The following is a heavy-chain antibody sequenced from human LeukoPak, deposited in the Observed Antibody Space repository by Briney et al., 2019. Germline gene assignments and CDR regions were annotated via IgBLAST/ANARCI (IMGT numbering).Heavy chain of an antibody. V-gene: IGHV1-18*01. Sequence: GASVKVSCKASGDTFIRYGITWVRQAPGQGLEWMGWISTGNGNTNYGQKFQGRVTMTTDTSTRTAYMELRSLRSDDTAMYYCATANNWNYALGYWGQGTLVTVSS. J-gene: IGHJ4*02. CDR1: GDTFIRYG. CDR3: ATANNWNYALGY. D-gene: IGHD1-7*01. CDR2: ISTGNGNT.